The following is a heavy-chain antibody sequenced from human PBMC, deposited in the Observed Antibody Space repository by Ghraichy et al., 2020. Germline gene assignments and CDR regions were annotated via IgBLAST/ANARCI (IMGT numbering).Heavy chain of an antibody. J-gene: IGHJ6*02. D-gene: IGHD1-14*01. CDR1: GGSIRRNY. V-gene: IGHV4-59*01. Sequence: ESLNISCSVSGGSIRRNYWSWIRQPPGKGLEWIGYIFYSGTTNYNPVLKSRVTLSVDTSKNQFSLTVWSVNAADTAVYYCARNRGSSSYDYYGMDVWGQGTTVPVSS. CDR2: IFYSGTT. CDR3: ARNRGSSSYDYYGMDV.